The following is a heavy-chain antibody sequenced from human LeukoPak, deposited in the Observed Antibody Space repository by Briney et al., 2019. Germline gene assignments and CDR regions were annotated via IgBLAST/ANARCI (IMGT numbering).Heavy chain of an antibody. V-gene: IGHV3-66*01. Sequence: PGGSLRLSSAASGFTASSNYMSWVRQAPGKGLEWVSVIYSGGSTYYADSVKGRFTISRDNSKNTLYLQMNSLRAEDTAVYYCAASTMIVEIDAFDIWGQGTMVTVSS. D-gene: IGHD3-22*01. CDR1: GFTASSNY. CDR3: AASTMIVEIDAFDI. CDR2: IYSGGST. J-gene: IGHJ3*02.